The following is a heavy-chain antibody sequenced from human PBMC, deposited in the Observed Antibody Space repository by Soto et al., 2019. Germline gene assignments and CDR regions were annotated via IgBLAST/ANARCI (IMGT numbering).Heavy chain of an antibody. J-gene: IGHJ6*03. CDR3: TTDRTGCSSTSCPGYYYYMDV. D-gene: IGHD2-2*01. CDR2: IKSKTDGGTT. V-gene: IGHV3-15*01. CDR1: GFTFSNAW. Sequence: GGSLRLSCAAFGFTFSNAWMSWVRQAPGKGLEWVGRIKSKTDGGTTDYAAPVKGRFTISRDDSKNTLYLQMNSLKTEDTAVYYCTTDRTGCSSTSCPGYYYYMDVWGKGTTVTVSS.